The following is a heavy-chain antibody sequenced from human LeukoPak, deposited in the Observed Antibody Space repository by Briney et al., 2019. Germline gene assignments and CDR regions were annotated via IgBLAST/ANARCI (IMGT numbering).Heavy chain of an antibody. J-gene: IGHJ4*02. CDR1: GFTVSSNY. Sequence: PGGSLRLSCAASGFTVSSNYMSWVRQAPGKGLEWVSGISAGGGSTYYAESAKGRFTISRDNSKNTLHLQMNSLRVEDTAVYYCAKDSPRITIFPILYWGQGTLVTVSS. D-gene: IGHD3-3*01. CDR2: ISAGGGST. CDR3: AKDSPRITIFPILY. V-gene: IGHV3-23*01.